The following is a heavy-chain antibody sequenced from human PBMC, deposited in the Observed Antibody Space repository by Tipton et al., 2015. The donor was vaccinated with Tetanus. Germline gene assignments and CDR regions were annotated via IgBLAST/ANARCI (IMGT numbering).Heavy chain of an antibody. Sequence: QSGPEVKKPGESLKISCKASGYSFTSYWIGWVRQKPGKGLEWMGIIFPGDSDARYSPSFQGQVTISADKSTTTAYLQWSRLKASDTAMYYCARQVSGTAFGGWYPFGQWGQGT. CDR3: ARQVSGTAFGGWYPFGQ. CDR2: IFPGDSDA. V-gene: IGHV5-51*01. CDR1: GYSFTSYW. J-gene: IGHJ4*01. D-gene: IGHD3-10*01.